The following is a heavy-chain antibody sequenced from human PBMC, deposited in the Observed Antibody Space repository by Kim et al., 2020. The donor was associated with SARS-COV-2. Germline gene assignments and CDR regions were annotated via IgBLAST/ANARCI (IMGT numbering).Heavy chain of an antibody. CDR1: GDTVSSNYTA. J-gene: IGHJ5*02. V-gene: IGHV6-1*01. CDR2: TYHRSEWIN. CDR3: TRGFAT. Sequence: SQTLSLTCDISGDTVSSNYTAWNWIRQSPSGGLEWLGRTYHRSEWINEYAVSVKGRIIITPDTSKNQFSLHLSSVTPEDSAVYCCTRGFATWGPGTRVTVSS.